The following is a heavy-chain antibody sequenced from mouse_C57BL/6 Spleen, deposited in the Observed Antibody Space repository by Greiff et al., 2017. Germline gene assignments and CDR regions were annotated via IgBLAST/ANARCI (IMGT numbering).Heavy chain of an antibody. D-gene: IGHD2-3*01. CDR3: ARDEGYERWYFDV. J-gene: IGHJ1*03. CDR2: ISYDGSN. CDR1: GYSITSGYY. V-gene: IGHV3-6*01. Sequence: ESGPGLVKPSQSLSLTCSVTGYSITSGYYWNWIRQFPGNKLEWMGYISYDGSNNYNPSLKNRISIPRDTSKNQFFLKLNSVTTEDTATYYWARDEGYERWYFDVWGTGTTVTVSS.